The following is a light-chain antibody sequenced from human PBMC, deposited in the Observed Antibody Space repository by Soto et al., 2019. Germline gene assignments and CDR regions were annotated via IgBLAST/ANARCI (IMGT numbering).Light chain of an antibody. CDR1: QGISSY. Sequence: DIQLTQSPSFLSASVGDRVTITCRASQGISSYLAWHQQKPGKAPELLIYGASTLDAGVPSRFSGSGSGTEFILTISSLQPEDFATYYCQQLKAYPFTFGPGTKVDI. CDR3: QQLKAYPFT. CDR2: GAS. J-gene: IGKJ3*01. V-gene: IGKV1-9*01.